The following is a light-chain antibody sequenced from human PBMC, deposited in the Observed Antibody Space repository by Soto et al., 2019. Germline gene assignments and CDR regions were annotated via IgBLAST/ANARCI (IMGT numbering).Light chain of an antibody. CDR3: QQYNNWPT. Sequence: EIVMTQSPATLSVSPGERATLSCRASQSVSSNLAWYQQKPGQAPRLLIYGASIRATGIPARFSGSESGTEFTLTISSLQSEDVAVYYCQQYNNWPTFGGGTKVEIK. J-gene: IGKJ4*01. CDR1: QSVSSN. V-gene: IGKV3-15*01. CDR2: GAS.